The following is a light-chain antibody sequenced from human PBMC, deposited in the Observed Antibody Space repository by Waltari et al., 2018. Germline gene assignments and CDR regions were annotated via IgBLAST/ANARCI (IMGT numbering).Light chain of an antibody. CDR2: GND. Sequence: QSVLTQPPSASVTPGQRVTIPCSGTSANIGSNAVNWYQQLPGTAPQLLSYGNDQRPSGVPDRFSGSKSGTSASLAISGLQSEDEADYYCATWDDSLNGSVFGGGTKLTVL. CDR3: ATWDDSLNGSV. CDR1: SANIGSNA. J-gene: IGLJ2*01. V-gene: IGLV1-44*01.